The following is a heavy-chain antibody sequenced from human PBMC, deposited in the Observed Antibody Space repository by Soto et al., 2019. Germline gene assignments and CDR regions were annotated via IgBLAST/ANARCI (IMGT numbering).Heavy chain of an antibody. D-gene: IGHD1-26*01. CDR3: ATQEVGGSYVYTFDP. CDR1: GGSISSDDYY. J-gene: IGHJ5*02. Sequence: PSETLSLTCTVSGGSISSDDYYWSWIRQHPGKGLEWIGYIYYSGSTYYNPSLKSRVTISVDTSKNQFSLKLSSVTAADTAVYNCATQEVGGSYVYTFDPWGQGTLVTVSS. V-gene: IGHV4-31*03. CDR2: IYYSGST.